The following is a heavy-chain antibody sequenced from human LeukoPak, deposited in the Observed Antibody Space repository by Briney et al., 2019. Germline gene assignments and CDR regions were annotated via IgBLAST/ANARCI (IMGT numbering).Heavy chain of an antibody. V-gene: IGHV3-7*01. Sequence: GGSLRLSCAASGFTFSSYWMSWVRQAPGKGLEWVANIKQDGSEKYYVDSVKGRFTISRDNAKNSLYLQMNSLRAEDTAVYYCARDRGTLRYFGTYFDYWGQGTLVTVSS. CDR2: IKQDGSEK. CDR3: ARDRGTLRYFGTYFDY. CDR1: GFTFSSYW. J-gene: IGHJ4*02. D-gene: IGHD3-9*01.